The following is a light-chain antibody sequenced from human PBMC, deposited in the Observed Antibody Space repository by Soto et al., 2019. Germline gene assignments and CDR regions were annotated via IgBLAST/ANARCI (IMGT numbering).Light chain of an antibody. CDR1: QGISSY. CDR2: AAS. J-gene: IGKJ4*01. Sequence: DVQLTQSPSFLSASVGDRVTITCLASQGISSYLAWYQQKPGKPPKFLIYAASTLQSGVPSRFSGSGSVTEFTLTIISRQPEDFATYYCQHFNSYPLTFGGGTKVEIK. CDR3: QHFNSYPLT. V-gene: IGKV1-9*01.